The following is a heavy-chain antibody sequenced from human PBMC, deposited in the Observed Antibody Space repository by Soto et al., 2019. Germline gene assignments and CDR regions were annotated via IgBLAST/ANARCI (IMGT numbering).Heavy chain of an antibody. CDR3: AREETAWPLAYGLDV. J-gene: IGHJ6*02. CDR2: IGRRSDI. Sequence: LRLSCEASGFSFSTYSMHWVRQAPGKGLEWVSSIGRRSDIYYADSVKGRFTISRDNAKNSVSLQMNSMRDEDTAVYYCAREETAWPLAYGLDVWVQGTTATVSS. V-gene: IGHV3-21*01. CDR1: GFSFSTYS. D-gene: IGHD2-21*02.